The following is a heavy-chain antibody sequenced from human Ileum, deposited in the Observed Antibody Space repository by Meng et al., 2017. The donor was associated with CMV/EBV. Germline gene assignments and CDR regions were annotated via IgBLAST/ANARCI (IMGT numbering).Heavy chain of an antibody. D-gene: IGHD3-9*01. CDR3: AGGIKTGIVDY. V-gene: IGHV4-39*07. CDR2: IYYSGST. CDR1: GGSLGSSDYY. Sequence: QLPAPGPVMVKPSETLSLTCPVSGGSLGSSDYYWGWIRQPPGKGLEWIATIYYSGSTYYNPSLKTPVTISVDTSKNQFSLRLSSVTAADTAVYYCAGGIKTGIVDYWGQGTLVTVSS. J-gene: IGHJ4*02.